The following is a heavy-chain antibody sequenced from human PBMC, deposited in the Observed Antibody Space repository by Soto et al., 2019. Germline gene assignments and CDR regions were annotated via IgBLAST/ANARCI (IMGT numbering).Heavy chain of an antibody. J-gene: IGHJ4*02. Sequence: EVQLVESGGGLVKPGGSLRLSCAASGFTFSSYSMNWVRQAPGKGLEWVSSISSSSSYIYYADSVKGRFTISRDNAKNSLYLQMNSLRAEDTAVYHCARDYYDSSGYQGYFDYWGQGTLVTVSS. CDR1: GFTFSSYS. D-gene: IGHD3-22*01. CDR2: ISSSSSYI. V-gene: IGHV3-21*01. CDR3: ARDYYDSSGYQGYFDY.